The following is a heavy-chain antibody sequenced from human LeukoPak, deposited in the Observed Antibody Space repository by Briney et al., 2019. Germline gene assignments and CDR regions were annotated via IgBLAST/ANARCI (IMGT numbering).Heavy chain of an antibody. CDR2: INHSGST. D-gene: IGHD1-26*01. V-gene: IGHV4-34*01. CDR1: GGSFSGYY. J-gene: IGHJ4*02. Sequence: SETLSLTCAVCGGSFSGYYWSWIRQPPGKGLEWIGEINHSGSTNYNPSLKSRVTISVDTSKNQFSLKLSSVTAADTAVYYCARGGGSGSYYWYWGQGTLVTVSS. CDR3: ARGGGSGSYYWY.